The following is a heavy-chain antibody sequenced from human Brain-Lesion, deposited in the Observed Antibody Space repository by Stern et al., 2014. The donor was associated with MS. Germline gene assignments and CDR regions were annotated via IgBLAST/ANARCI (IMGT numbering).Heavy chain of an antibody. J-gene: IGHJ4*02. D-gene: IGHD5-18*01. CDR3: ASGYRIFDY. CDR1: GGSISSGSDY. CDR2: THPRGSA. V-gene: IGHV4-61*02. Sequence: VQLVESGPGLVKPSQTLSLTCTVSGGSISSGSDYWSWIRPPVGKGLEWMGRTHPRGSAFYTPSLKSRVTISTDTSMNQFSLELNSATAADTAIYYCASGYRIFDYWGQGILVTVSS.